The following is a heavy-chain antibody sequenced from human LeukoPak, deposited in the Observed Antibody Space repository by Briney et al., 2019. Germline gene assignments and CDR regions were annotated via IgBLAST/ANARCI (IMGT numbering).Heavy chain of an antibody. V-gene: IGHV4-30-4*01. Sequence: SQTLSLTCTVSGGSISSGDYYWSWIRQPPGKGLEWIGYIYYSGSTYYNPSLKSRVTISVDTSKNQFSLKLSSVTAADTAVYYCARVVSRQLPTHYYYGMDVWGQGTTVTVSS. D-gene: IGHD2-2*01. CDR2: IYYSGST. CDR3: ARVVSRQLPTHYYYGMDV. J-gene: IGHJ6*02. CDR1: GGSISSGDYY.